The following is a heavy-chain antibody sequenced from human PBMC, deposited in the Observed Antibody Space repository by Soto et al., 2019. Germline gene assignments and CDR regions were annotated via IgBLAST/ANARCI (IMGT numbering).Heavy chain of an antibody. CDR3: ARDRPYSSGWRVNNWFDP. J-gene: IGHJ5*02. CDR1: GGSISSGDYY. V-gene: IGHV4-31*03. D-gene: IGHD6-19*01. Sequence: SETLSLTCTVSGGSISSGDYYWSWIRQLPGKDLEWIAYIYYNGNTYYTPSLKSRATISLDTSRNQFFLNLNSVTAADTAVYYCARDRPYSSGWRVNNWFDPWGQGTLVTVSS. CDR2: IYYNGNT.